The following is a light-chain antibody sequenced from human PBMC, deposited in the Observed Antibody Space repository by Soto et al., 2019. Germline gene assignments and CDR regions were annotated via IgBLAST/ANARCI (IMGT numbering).Light chain of an antibody. CDR2: AAS. V-gene: IGKV3-20*01. CDR3: QQCGSSPWT. Sequence: ELVLTQSPGTLSVSPGERATVSCRASQSVSSYYLAWYQQKPGQAPRLLIYAASSRATGIPDRFSGGGSGTDFTLTISRLEPEDVAVYYCQQCGSSPWTFGQGTKVDIK. J-gene: IGKJ1*01. CDR1: QSVSSYY.